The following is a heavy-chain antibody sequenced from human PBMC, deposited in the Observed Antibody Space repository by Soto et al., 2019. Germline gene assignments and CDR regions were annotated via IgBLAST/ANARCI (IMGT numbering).Heavy chain of an antibody. J-gene: IGHJ6*02. V-gene: IGHV4-34*01. CDR2: INHSGST. D-gene: IGHD3-22*01. Sequence: LTCAVLGGSFIDYDCRWIRQPPGKGLEWIGEINHSGSTNYNPSLKSRVTISVDTSKNQFSLKLSSVTAADTAVYYCARSPDSSGYYPRRYYYGMDVWGQGTTVTVSS. CDR1: GGSFIDYD. CDR3: ARSPDSSGYYPRRYYYGMDV.